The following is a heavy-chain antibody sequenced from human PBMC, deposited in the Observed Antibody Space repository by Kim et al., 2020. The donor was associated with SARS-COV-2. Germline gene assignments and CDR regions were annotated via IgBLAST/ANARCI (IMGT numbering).Heavy chain of an antibody. D-gene: IGHD2-2*01. Sequence: SVKVSCKASGGTFSSYAISWVRQAPGQGLEWMGGIIPIFGTANYAQKFQGRVTITADESTSTAYMELSSLRFEDTAVYYCAREGIVVVPAAMGWFDPWGQGTLVTVSS. CDR3: AREGIVVVPAAMGWFDP. J-gene: IGHJ5*02. CDR1: GGTFSSYA. V-gene: IGHV1-69*13. CDR2: IIPIFGTA.